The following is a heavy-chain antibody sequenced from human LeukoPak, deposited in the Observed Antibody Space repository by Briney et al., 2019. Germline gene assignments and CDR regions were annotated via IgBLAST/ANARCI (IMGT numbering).Heavy chain of an antibody. CDR2: INSDGSST. CDR1: GFTFSSYW. V-gene: IGHV3-74*01. Sequence: PGGSLRLSCAASGFTFSSYWMHWVRQAPGKGLVWVSRINSDGSSTSYADSVKGRFTISRDNAKNTLYLQMNSLRAEDTAAYYCARVGLGYGVPAAWGQGTLVTVSS. J-gene: IGHJ4*02. CDR3: ARVGLGYGVPAA. D-gene: IGHD2-2*01.